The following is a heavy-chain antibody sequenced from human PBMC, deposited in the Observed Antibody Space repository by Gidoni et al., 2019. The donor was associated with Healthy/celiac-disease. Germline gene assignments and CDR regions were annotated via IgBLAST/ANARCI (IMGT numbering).Heavy chain of an antibody. CDR2: ISAYNGNT. V-gene: IGHV1-18*01. J-gene: IGHJ4*02. CDR1: GYTFTSYG. D-gene: IGHD3-3*01. Sequence: QVQLVQSGAEVKKPGASVKVSCKVSGYTFTSYGISWVRQAPGQGLEWMGWISAYNGNTNYAQKLQGRVTMTTDTSTSTAYMELRSLRSDDTAVYYCARSQSYDFWSGYQSTFDYWGQGTLVTVSS. CDR3: ARSQSYDFWSGYQSTFDY.